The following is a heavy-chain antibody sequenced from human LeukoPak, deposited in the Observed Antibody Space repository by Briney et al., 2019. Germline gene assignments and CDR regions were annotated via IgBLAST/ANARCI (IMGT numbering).Heavy chain of an antibody. CDR3: AKRSSIVGAAWFDP. CDR2: INPNSGGS. CDR1: GYTFTGYY. V-gene: IGHV1-2*02. J-gene: IGHJ5*02. D-gene: IGHD1-26*01. Sequence: GASVKVSCKASGYTFTGYYMHWVRQAPGQGLEWMGWINPNSGGSNYAQKFQGRVTMTRDTSISTVYMELSRLTSDDTAVYYCAKRSSIVGAAWFDPWGQGTLVTVSS.